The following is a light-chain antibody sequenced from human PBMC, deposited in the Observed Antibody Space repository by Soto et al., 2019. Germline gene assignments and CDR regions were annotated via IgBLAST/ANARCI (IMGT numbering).Light chain of an antibody. V-gene: IGLV1-47*03. CDR1: SSNIGSNY. Sequence: QPVLTQPPSASGTPGQRVTISCSGSSSNIGSNYVYWYQQLPGTAPKLLIYRNNQRPSGVPDRFSGSKSGTSASLAISGLWSEDEADYYCAAWDDSLSGLFGTGTKLTVL. J-gene: IGLJ1*01. CDR3: AAWDDSLSGL. CDR2: RNN.